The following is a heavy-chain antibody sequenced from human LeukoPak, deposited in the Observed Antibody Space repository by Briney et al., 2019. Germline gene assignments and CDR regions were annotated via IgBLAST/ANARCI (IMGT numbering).Heavy chain of an antibody. CDR3: VSFYEAY. Sequence: GGSLRLSCAASGNYLMHWVRQAPGQGLVWVSHINSDGSWTSYADSVKGRFTSSKDNAKNTVYLQMNNLRAEDTAVYYCVSFYEAYWGRGTLVTVSS. J-gene: IGHJ4*02. CDR1: GNYL. CDR2: INSDGSWT. D-gene: IGHD2/OR15-2a*01. V-gene: IGHV3-74*01.